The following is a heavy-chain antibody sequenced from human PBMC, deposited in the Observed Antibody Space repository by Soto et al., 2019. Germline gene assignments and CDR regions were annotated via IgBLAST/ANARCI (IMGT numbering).Heavy chain of an antibody. Sequence: ASVKVSCKASGYTFTGYYMHWVRQAPEQGLEWMGWINPNSGGTNYAQKFQGWVTMTRDTSISTAYMELSRLRSDDTAVYYCAREPLGSYYHYGMDVWGQGTTVTVSS. CDR2: INPNSGGT. CDR1: GYTFTGYY. V-gene: IGHV1-2*04. J-gene: IGHJ6*02. CDR3: AREPLGSYYHYGMDV.